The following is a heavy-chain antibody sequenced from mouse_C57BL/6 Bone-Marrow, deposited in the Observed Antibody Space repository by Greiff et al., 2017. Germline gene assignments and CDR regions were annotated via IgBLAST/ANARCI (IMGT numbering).Heavy chain of an antibody. J-gene: IGHJ2*01. Sequence: QVQLKQPGAELVRPGTSVKLSCKASGYTFTSYWMHWVKQRPGQGLEWIGVIDPSDSYTNYNQKFKGKATLTVDTSSSTACMQLSSLTSEDSAVYYCARSYDYAFDYWGQGTTLTVSS. D-gene: IGHD2-4*01. CDR1: GYTFTSYW. CDR2: IDPSDSYT. CDR3: ARSYDYAFDY. V-gene: IGHV1-59*01.